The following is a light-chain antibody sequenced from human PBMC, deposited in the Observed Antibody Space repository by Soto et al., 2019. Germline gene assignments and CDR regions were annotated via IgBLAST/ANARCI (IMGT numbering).Light chain of an antibody. CDR1: QDIDFF. V-gene: IGKV1-16*02. CDR3: QQYNTYPWT. J-gene: IGKJ1*01. Sequence: DIQMTQSPSSLSASVGDRVTITCRASQDIDFFLAWFQQKPGNAPKSLIYATSKLQDGVPSKFTGSGSGTEFTLTISTLQPEDFATYYCQQYNTYPWTFGPGTKV. CDR2: ATS.